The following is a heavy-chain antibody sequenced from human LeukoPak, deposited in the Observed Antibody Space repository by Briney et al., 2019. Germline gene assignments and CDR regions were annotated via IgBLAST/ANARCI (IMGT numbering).Heavy chain of an antibody. J-gene: IGHJ4*02. CDR2: ISGGGGNT. CDR1: KFAFSSYA. Sequence: GSLRLSCAASKFAFSSYAMSWVRQAPGKGLEWVSAISGGGGNTYYADSVKGRFTISRDNSKNTLYLQMNSLRAEDTAVYYCASGTIVGARGADNWGQGTLVTVSS. V-gene: IGHV3-23*01. D-gene: IGHD1-26*01. CDR3: ASGTIVGARGADN.